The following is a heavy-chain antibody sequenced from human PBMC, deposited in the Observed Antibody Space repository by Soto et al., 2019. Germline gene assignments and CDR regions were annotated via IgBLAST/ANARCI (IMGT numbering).Heavy chain of an antibody. CDR3: TETPNSWYEN. J-gene: IGHJ5*02. Sequence: EVQLVESGGGLVQPGGSLKLSCAASGFIFSDSAMHWVRQASGKGLEWVGRIRSEANNYATGYAASVKGRFTISRDDSKNTAYLQMNSLKTEDTAVYYCTETPNSWYENWGQGTLVTVSS. CDR1: GFIFSDSA. V-gene: IGHV3-73*02. CDR2: IRSEANNYAT. D-gene: IGHD2-15*01.